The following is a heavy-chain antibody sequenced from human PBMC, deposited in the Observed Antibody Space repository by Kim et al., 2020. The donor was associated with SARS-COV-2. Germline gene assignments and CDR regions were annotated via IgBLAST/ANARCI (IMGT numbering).Heavy chain of an antibody. J-gene: IGHJ4*02. CDR2: IQDSGAT. Sequence: SETLSLTCTVSGDSINSDSYYWSWIRQHPGKGLEWVGYIQDSGATYYTPSLQSRAIISADTSKTHFSLTLRSVTAADTAVYYCARFNPWGATTHFDSWGQGTLVTVSS. V-gene: IGHV4-31*03. CDR3: ARFNPWGATTHFDS. CDR1: GDSINSDSYY. D-gene: IGHD5-12*01.